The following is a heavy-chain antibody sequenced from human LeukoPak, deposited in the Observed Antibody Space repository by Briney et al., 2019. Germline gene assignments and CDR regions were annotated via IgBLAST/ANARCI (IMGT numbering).Heavy chain of an antibody. CDR3: ARHAFGSYWSPFDY. Sequence: SETQSLTCAVYGGSFSGYYWSWIRQPPGKGLEWIGEVNHSGSTNYNPSLKSRVTISVDTSKNQFSLKVNSVTAADTAVYYCARHAFGSYWSPFDYWGQGILVTVSS. J-gene: IGHJ4*02. CDR1: GGSFSGYY. D-gene: IGHD1-26*01. CDR2: VNHSGST. V-gene: IGHV4-34*01.